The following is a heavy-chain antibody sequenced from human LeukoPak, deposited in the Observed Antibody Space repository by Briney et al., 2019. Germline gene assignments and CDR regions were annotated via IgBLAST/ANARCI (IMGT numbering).Heavy chain of an antibody. D-gene: IGHD3-22*01. Sequence: SVKVSCKASGGTFSSYAISWVRQAPGQGLEWMGGIIPIFGTANYAQKFQGRVTITADESTSTAYMELSSLRSEDTAVYYCARSYYDSGGRSPWDYWGQGTLVTVSS. CDR2: IIPIFGTA. J-gene: IGHJ4*02. CDR1: GGTFSSYA. V-gene: IGHV1-69*13. CDR3: ARSYYDSGGRSPWDY.